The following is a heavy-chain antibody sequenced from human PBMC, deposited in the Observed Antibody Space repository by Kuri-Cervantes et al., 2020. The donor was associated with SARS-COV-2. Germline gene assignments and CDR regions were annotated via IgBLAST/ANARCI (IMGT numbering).Heavy chain of an antibody. Sequence: SVKVSCKASGGTFSSYAISWVRQAPGQGLEWMGGIIPIFGTANYAQKFQGRVTITADESTSTAYMELSSLRSEDTAVYYCARDVAGTIFGVVTRNDAFDIWGQGTMVTVSS. V-gene: IGHV1-69*13. CDR1: GGTFSSYA. J-gene: IGHJ3*02. CDR3: ARDVAGTIFGVVTRNDAFDI. D-gene: IGHD3-3*01. CDR2: IIPIFGTA.